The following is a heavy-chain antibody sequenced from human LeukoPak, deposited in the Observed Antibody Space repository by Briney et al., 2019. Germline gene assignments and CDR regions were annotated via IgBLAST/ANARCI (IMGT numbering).Heavy chain of an antibody. J-gene: IGHJ4*02. CDR2: ISYDGSNK. D-gene: IGHD3-16*01. V-gene: IGHV3-30-3*01. CDR3: ARGLRG. CDR1: GFTFSSYA. Sequence: AGGSLRLSCAASGFTFSSYAMSWVRQAPGKGLEWVAVISYDGSNKYYADSVKGRFTISRDNSKNTLYLQMNSLRAEDTAVYYCARGLRGWGQGTLVTVSS.